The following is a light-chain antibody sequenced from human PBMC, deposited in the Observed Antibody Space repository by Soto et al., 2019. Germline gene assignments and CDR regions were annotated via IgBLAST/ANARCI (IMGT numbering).Light chain of an antibody. Sequence: QSVLTQPPSVSAAPGQKVTIPCSGSSSNIGNNYVSWYQQLPETAPKLLIYENNKRPSGIPDRFSGSKSGTSATLGITGLQTGDEADYYCGTWDISLSLWVFGGGTKLTVL. CDR3: GTWDISLSLWV. V-gene: IGLV1-51*02. J-gene: IGLJ3*02. CDR1: SSNIGNNY. CDR2: ENN.